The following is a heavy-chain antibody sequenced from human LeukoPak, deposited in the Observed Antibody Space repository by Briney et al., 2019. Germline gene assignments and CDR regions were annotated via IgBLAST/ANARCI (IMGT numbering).Heavy chain of an antibody. CDR2: INPSGGST. Sequence: ASVKVSCKASGYTFTSYYMHWVRQAPGQGLEWMGIINPSGGSTSYAQKFQGRVTMTRDTSTSTVYMELSSLRSEDTAVYFCARGGVDHYGSGTYYLMYYFDHWGQGALVTVSS. CDR1: GYTFTSYY. CDR3: ARGGVDHYGSGTYYLMYYFDH. D-gene: IGHD3-10*01. J-gene: IGHJ4*02. V-gene: IGHV1-46*01.